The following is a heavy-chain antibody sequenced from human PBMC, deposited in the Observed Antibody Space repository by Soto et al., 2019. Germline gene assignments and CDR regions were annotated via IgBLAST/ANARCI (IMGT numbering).Heavy chain of an antibody. CDR1: GDSVSSNSAA. V-gene: IGHV6-1*01. D-gene: IGHD1-7*01. CDR2: TYYRSRWYN. CDR3: AGTTSHYWYYMDV. Sequence: LSLTCAISGDSVSSNSAAWNWIRQSPSRGLEWLGRTYYRSRWYNDYAVSVRSRITVNPDTSKNQFSLQLTSVTPEDTAVYYCAGTTSHYWYYMDVWGKGTTVTVSS. J-gene: IGHJ6*03.